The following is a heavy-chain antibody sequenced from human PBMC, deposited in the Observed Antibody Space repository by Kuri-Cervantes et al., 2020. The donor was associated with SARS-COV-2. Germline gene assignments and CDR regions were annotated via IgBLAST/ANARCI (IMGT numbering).Heavy chain of an antibody. CDR1: GFTFSSYE. J-gene: IGHJ5*02. CDR3: ARVRTVTTGIGSVWFDP. D-gene: IGHD4-11*01. Sequence: GGSLRLSCAASGFTFSSYEMNWVRQAPGKGLEWVSYISSSGSTTYYADSVKGRFTISRDNAKNSLYLQMSSLRAEDTAVYYCARVRTVTTGIGSVWFDPWGQGTLVTVSS. V-gene: IGHV3-48*03. CDR2: ISSSGSTT.